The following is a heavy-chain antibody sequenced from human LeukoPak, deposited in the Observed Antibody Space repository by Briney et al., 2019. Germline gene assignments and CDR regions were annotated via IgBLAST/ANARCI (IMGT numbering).Heavy chain of an antibody. CDR3: ARLGSYSDC. CDR1: DGSISSYY. V-gene: IGHV4-4*09. D-gene: IGHD1-26*01. Sequence: SETLSLTCTVSDGSISSYYWSWIRQPPGKGLEWIGYIHSSGSTHYNPSLRSRVVTSLDTSKDQFSLKLSSVTAADTAVYYCARLGSYSDCWGQGTLVTVSS. CDR2: IHSSGST. J-gene: IGHJ4*02.